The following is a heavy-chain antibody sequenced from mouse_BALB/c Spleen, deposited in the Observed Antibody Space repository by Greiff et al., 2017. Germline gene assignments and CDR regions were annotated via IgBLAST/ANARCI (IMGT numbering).Heavy chain of an antibody. V-gene: IGHV3-2*02. J-gene: IGHJ4*01. CDR1: GYSITSDYA. CDR3: ARSPYYYGSSLYAMDY. Sequence: VQLKESGPGLVKPSQSLSLTCTVTGYSITSDYAWNWIRQFPGNKLEWMGYISYSGSTSYNPSLKSRISITRDTSKNQFFLQLNSVTTEDTATYYCARSPYYYGSSLYAMDYWGQGTSVTVSS. D-gene: IGHD1-1*01. CDR2: ISYSGST.